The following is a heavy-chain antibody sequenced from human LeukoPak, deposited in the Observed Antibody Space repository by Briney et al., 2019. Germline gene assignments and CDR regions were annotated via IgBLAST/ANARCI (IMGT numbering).Heavy chain of an antibody. D-gene: IGHD1-26*01. V-gene: IGHV4-39*01. CDR2: IYYSGST. Sequence: PSETLSLTCTVSGGSISSSSYYWGWIRQPPGKGLEWIGSIYYSGSTYYNPSLKSRVTISVDTSKNQFSLKLSPVTAADTAVYYYARFPSNSGSYYRQHWGQGTLVTVSS. CDR1: GGSISSSSYY. CDR3: ARFPSNSGSYYRQH. J-gene: IGHJ1*01.